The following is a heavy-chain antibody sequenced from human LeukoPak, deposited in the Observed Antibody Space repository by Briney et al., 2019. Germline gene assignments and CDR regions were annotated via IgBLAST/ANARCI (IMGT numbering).Heavy chain of an antibody. CDR2: FNGNGGGT. V-gene: IGHV1-2*02. J-gene: IGHJ4*02. D-gene: IGHD5-24*01. Sequence: ASVEVSCKTTGHNLSVYHVHWVRQAPGQGLEWMGWFNGNGGGTKYAQKFQGRVTMTRDTSIDTDYMELTSLISDDTAVYHCARDPLDGNFYFDYWGQGTLVTVAS. CDR3: ARDPLDGNFYFDY. CDR1: GHNLSVYH.